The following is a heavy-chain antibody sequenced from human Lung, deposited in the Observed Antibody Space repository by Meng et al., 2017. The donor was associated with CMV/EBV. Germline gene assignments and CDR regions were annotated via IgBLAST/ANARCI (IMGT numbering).Heavy chain of an antibody. CDR2: FDPEDGEA. CDR3: AKVPRFYSYYGLDV. V-gene: IGHV1-24*01. J-gene: IGHJ6*02. CDR1: GYTLSELS. D-gene: IGHD3-10*01. Sequence: GESLKISCKVSGYTLSELSMHWVRQAPGKGLEWMGGFDPEDGEAIYAQKFQGRVTMTEDTSTDTAYMELSSLRSDDTAVYYCAKVPRFYSYYGLDVWGQGXTVTVSS.